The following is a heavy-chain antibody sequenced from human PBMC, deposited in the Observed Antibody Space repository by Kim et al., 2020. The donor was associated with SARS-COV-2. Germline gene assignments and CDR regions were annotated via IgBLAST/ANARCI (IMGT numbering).Heavy chain of an antibody. V-gene: IGHV4-59*01. CDR3: ATYSGYEFDYYYMDV. CDR1: GGSISSYY. J-gene: IGHJ6*03. Sequence: SETLSLTCTVSGGSISSYYWSWIRQPPGKGLEWIGYIYYSGSTNYNPSLKSRVTISVDTSKNQFSLKLSSVTAADTAVYYCATYSGYEFDYYYMDVWGKGTTVTVSS. CDR2: IYYSGST. D-gene: IGHD5-12*01.